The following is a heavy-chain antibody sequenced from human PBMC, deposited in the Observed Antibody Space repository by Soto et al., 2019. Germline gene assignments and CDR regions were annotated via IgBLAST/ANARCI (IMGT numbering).Heavy chain of an antibody. D-gene: IGHD4-17*01. Sequence: GGSLRLSCAASGFTFSDYAMHWVLQAPCKGLEWVAIISFDGSNEHYADSVQGRFTISRDNSENTLYLQMNSLRADDTAVYYCARPAATVIFYSGMDVWGQGTTVTVSS. J-gene: IGHJ6*02. V-gene: IGHV3-30-3*01. CDR1: GFTFSDYA. CDR2: ISFDGSNE. CDR3: ARPAATVIFYSGMDV.